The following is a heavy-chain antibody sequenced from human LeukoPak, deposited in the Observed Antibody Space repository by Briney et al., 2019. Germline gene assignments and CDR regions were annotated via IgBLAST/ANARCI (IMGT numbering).Heavy chain of an antibody. CDR3: ARVERLRLGELSAPWAMDV. CDR1: GFTFSSYE. Sequence: GGSLRLSCAASGFTFSSYEMQWVRQAPGKGLEWNSYVSQSGDTTYFTASVKGRFIISRDNANNSLYMQMNSLRAEDTAVYYCARVERLRLGELSAPWAMDVWGQGTTVTVSS. V-gene: IGHV3-48*03. CDR2: VSQSGDTT. J-gene: IGHJ6*02. D-gene: IGHD3-16*02.